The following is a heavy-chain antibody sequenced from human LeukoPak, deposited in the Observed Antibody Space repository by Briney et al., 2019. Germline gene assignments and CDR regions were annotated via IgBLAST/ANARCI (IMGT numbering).Heavy chain of an antibody. V-gene: IGHV1-69*06. J-gene: IGHJ1*01. CDR1: GCTFNSYA. CDR3: ARWSTVGIVPEYFQH. Sequence: GSSVKVSCKASGCTFNSYAISWVRQAPGQGLEWMGGIIPIFGTANYAQKFQGRVTITADKSTSTAYMELSSLRSEDTAVYYCARWSTVGIVPEYFQHWGQGTLVTVSS. D-gene: IGHD1-26*01. CDR2: IIPIFGTA.